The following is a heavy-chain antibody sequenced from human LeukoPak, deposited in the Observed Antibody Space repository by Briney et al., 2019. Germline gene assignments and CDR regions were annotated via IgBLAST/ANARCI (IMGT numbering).Heavy chain of an antibody. V-gene: IGHV1-8*01. J-gene: IGHJ4*02. Sequence: ASVKVSCKASGYTFTSYDINWVRQATGQGLEWMGWMNPNSGNTGYAQKFQGRVTMTRNTSISTAYMELSSLRSEDTAVYYCARGRVNYDYAWGSYRWYYFDYWGQGTLVTVSS. CDR1: GYTFTSYD. CDR2: MNPNSGNT. CDR3: ARGRVNYDYAWGSYRWYYFDY. D-gene: IGHD3-16*02.